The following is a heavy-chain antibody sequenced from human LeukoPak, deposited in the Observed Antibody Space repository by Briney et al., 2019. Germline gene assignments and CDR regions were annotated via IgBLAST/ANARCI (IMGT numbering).Heavy chain of an antibody. Sequence: ASVKVSCKASGYTFTGYYMHWVRQAPGQGLEWMGWINPNSGGTNYAQKLQGRVTMTTDTSTSTAYMELRSLRSDDTAVYYCARSTMIVGGGFDYWGQGTLVTVSS. CDR2: INPNSGGT. D-gene: IGHD3-22*01. V-gene: IGHV1-2*02. CDR3: ARSTMIVGGGFDY. J-gene: IGHJ4*02. CDR1: GYTFTGYY.